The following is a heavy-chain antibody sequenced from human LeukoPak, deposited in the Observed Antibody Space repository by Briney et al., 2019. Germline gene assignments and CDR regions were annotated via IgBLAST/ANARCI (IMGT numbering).Heavy chain of an antibody. CDR1: GYTFTSYG. CDR2: ISAYNGNT. V-gene: IGHV1-18*01. D-gene: IGHD2-21*02. J-gene: IGHJ6*02. CDR3: ARFGSPRDSDRINYYYYYGMDV. Sequence: ASVKVSCKASGYTFTSYGISWVRQAPGQGLEWMGWISAYNGNTNYAQKLQGRVTMTTDTSTSTAYMELRSLRSDNTAVYYCARFGSPRDSDRINYYYYYGMDVWGQGTTVTVSS.